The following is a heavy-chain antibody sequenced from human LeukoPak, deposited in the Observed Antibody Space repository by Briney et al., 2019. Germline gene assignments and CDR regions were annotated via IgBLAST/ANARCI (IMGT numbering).Heavy chain of an antibody. CDR2: IIPMLETT. CDR3: ARVRIVGGFDP. V-gene: IGHV1-69*05. CDR1: ADNFSSYL. J-gene: IGHJ5*02. Sequence: SVKVSCKSSADNFSSYLITWVRQAPGQGLEWVGGIIPMLETTNHAQRFQGRVTITTDESTSTAYMELSSLRSEDTAVYYCARVRIVGGFDPWGQGTLVTVSS. D-gene: IGHD1-26*01.